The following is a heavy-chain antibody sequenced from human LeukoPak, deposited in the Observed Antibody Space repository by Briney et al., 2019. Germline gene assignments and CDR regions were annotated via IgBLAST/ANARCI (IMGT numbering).Heavy chain of an antibody. D-gene: IGHD3-10*01. J-gene: IGHJ4*02. V-gene: IGHV3-48*02. CDR1: GFTFSSYS. CDR3: VREDPSEYGSIDY. Sequence: GGSLRLSCAASGFTFSSYSMNWVRQAPGKGLEWVAYISRSSSSKHYADSVKGRFTISRDNAKNSLYLQMSRLRDEDTAVYYCVREDPSEYGSIDYWGQGTLVTVCS. CDR2: ISRSSSSK.